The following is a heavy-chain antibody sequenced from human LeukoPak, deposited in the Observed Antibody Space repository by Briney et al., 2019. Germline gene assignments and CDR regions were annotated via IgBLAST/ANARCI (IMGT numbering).Heavy chain of an antibody. Sequence: GGSLRLSCAASGFTFSSYWMSWVRQAPGGGLEWVANIKQEGSEKYYVDSVKGRFTISRDNDKNSLYLQMHSLRAEDTAVYYCARDLTMIDLTFDYWGQGTLVTVSS. CDR3: ARDLTMIDLTFDY. D-gene: IGHD3-22*01. J-gene: IGHJ4*02. V-gene: IGHV3-7*01. CDR2: IKQEGSEK. CDR1: GFTFSSYW.